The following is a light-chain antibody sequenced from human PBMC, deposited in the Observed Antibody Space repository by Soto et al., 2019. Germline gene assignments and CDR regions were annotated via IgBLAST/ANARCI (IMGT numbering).Light chain of an antibody. CDR3: SSYTSISTLYV. CDR2: EVS. CDR1: NSDVGGYSY. V-gene: IGLV2-14*01. J-gene: IGLJ1*01. Sequence: QSVLTQPASVSGSPGQSITISCTGTNSDVGGYSYVSWYQQHPGKAPELMIYEVSHRPSGVSNRFSGSKSDNTASLTISGLQAEDEADYYCSSYTSISTLYVFGTGTKVTVL.